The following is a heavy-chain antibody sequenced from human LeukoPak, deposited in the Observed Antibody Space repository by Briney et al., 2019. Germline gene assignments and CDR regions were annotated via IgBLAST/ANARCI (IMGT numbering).Heavy chain of an antibody. Sequence: SETLSIICTVSGGSISSYYWSWIRQPPGKGLEWIGYIYYSGSTNYNPSLKSRVTISVDTSKNQFSLKLSSVTAADTAVYYCARPEGDYWGQGTLVTVSS. CDR2: IYYSGST. J-gene: IGHJ4*02. D-gene: IGHD3-10*01. CDR3: ARPEGDY. CDR1: GGSISSYY. V-gene: IGHV4-59*08.